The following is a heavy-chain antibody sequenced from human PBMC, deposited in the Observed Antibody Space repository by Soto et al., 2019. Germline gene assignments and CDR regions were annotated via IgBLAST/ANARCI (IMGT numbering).Heavy chain of an antibody. J-gene: IGHJ4*02. CDR2: IFYSGST. CDR1: GGSLSSYY. Sequence: SETLSLTCTVSGGSLSSYYWSWIRQPPGKGLEWIGYIFYSGSTNYNPSLKSRVTISVDTSKNQFSLKLSSVTAADTAVFYCARAAGSYLNFFDSWGLGTLVTVSS. V-gene: IGHV4-59*01. D-gene: IGHD1-26*01. CDR3: ARAAGSYLNFFDS.